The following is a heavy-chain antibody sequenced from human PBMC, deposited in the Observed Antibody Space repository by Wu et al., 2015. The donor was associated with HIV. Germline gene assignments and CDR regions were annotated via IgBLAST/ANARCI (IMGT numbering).Heavy chain of an antibody. CDR3: ARNTDSVATSLYSLGV. V-gene: IGHV1-69*05. J-gene: IGHJ6*02. Sequence: QVQLAQSGAEVKKPGSSVKVSCKASGGTFSSYAISWVRQAPGQGLEWMGGIIPIFGTANYAQKFQGRVTITTDESTSTAYMELSSLRSEDTAVYYCARNTDSVATSLYSLGVWGQGTTVTVSS. CDR2: IIPIFGTA. CDR1: GGTFSSYA. D-gene: IGHD5-12*01.